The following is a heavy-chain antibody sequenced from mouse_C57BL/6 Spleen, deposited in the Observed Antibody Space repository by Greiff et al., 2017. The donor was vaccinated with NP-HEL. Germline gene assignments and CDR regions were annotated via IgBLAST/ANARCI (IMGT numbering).Heavy chain of an antibody. CDR1: GYTFTDYY. V-gene: IGHV1-19*01. J-gene: IGHJ4*01. Sequence: EVQLQQSGPVLVKPGASVKMSCKASGYTFTDYYMNWVKQSHGKSLEWIGVINPYNGGTSYNQKFKGKATLTVDKSSSTAYMELNSLTSEDSAVYYCAREGYYAMDYWGQGTSVTVSS. CDR2: INPYNGGT. CDR3: AREGYYAMDY.